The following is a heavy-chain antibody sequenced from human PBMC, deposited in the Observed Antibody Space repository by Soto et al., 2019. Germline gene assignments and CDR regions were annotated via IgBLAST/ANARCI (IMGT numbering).Heavy chain of an antibody. CDR1: GFNFSNYG. V-gene: IGHV3-30*03. CDR3: ARDYYKYYDSSGYYRSPAY. D-gene: IGHD3-22*01. Sequence: GGSQRLSCKSSGFNFSNYGTHWVRQASGEGLEWVAHISYDGSNEHYTDSVKGRFTISRDNSRNTLFLQMNSLRAEDTAVYYCARDYYKYYDSSGYYRSPAYWGQGTLVTVSS. J-gene: IGHJ4*02. CDR2: ISYDGSNE.